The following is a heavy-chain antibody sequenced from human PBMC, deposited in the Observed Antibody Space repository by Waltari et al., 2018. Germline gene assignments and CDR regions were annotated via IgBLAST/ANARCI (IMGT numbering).Heavy chain of an antibody. CDR1: GGSISSSSYY. V-gene: IGHV4-39*07. CDR2: IYYSGST. CDR3: ARDLLRYCSGGSCYLDWFDP. D-gene: IGHD2-15*01. Sequence: QLQLQESGPGLVKPSETLSLTCTVSGGSISSSSYYWGWIRQPPGQGLEWIGSIYYSGSTYYNPSLKSRVTISVDTSKNQFSLKLSSVTAADTAVYYCARDLLRYCSGGSCYLDWFDPWGQGTLVTVSS. J-gene: IGHJ5*02.